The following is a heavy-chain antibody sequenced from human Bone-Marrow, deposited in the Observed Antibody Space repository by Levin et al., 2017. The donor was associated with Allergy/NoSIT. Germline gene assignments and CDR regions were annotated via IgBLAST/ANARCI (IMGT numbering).Heavy chain of an antibody. CDR3: VRDSTGHFESFDS. J-gene: IGHJ4*02. D-gene: IGHD2-2*01. V-gene: IGHV3-74*03. CDR2: INGLGSST. CDR1: EFAFSSFW. Sequence: GESLKISCAASEFAFSSFWMHWVRQVPGKGLVWVSRINGLGSSTMYADFVKGRFTVSRDNVKNTLYLQMNSLTAEDTAIYYCVRDSTGHFESFDSWGQGTLVTVSS.